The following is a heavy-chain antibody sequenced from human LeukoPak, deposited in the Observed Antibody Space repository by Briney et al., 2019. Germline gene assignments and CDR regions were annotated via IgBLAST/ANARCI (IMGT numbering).Heavy chain of an antibody. CDR2: INPNSGGT. J-gene: IGHJ4*02. Sequence: GASVKVSCKASGYTFTGYYMHWGRQAPGQGLELMGRINPNSGGTNYAQKFQGRVTMTRDTSISTAYMDLSRLRSDDTAVYYCARTLKSRIIDYWGQGTLVTVSS. V-gene: IGHV1-2*06. CDR1: GYTFTGYY. CDR3: ARTLKSRIIDY. D-gene: IGHD2-15*01.